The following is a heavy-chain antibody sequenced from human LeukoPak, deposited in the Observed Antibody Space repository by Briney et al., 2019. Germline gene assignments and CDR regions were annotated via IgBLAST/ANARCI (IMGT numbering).Heavy chain of an antibody. CDR2: INPNSGGT. CDR3: ARGRSGSYYYYYMDV. J-gene: IGHJ6*03. CDR1: GYTFTGYY. Sequence: ASVKVSCKASGYTFTGYYMHWVRQAPGQGLEWMGWINPNSGGTNYAQKFQGRVTMTRDTSISTAYMELSRLRSDDTAVYYCARGRSGSYYYYYMDVWGKGTTVTISS. V-gene: IGHV1-2*02. D-gene: IGHD1-26*01.